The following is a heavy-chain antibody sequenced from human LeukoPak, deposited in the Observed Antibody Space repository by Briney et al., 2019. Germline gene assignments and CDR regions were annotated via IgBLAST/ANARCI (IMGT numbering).Heavy chain of an antibody. D-gene: IGHD3-10*01. CDR3: ARDYLGFGESGFDY. J-gene: IGHJ4*02. V-gene: IGHV3-21*01. CDR1: GFSFSDHN. CDR2: ISSRSNYI. Sequence: GGSLRLSCAVSGFSFSDHNMNWVRQAPGKGLEWFASISSRSNYIYYADSLKGRVTVSRDNARNSLFLQMTSLRAEDTAVYYCARDYLGFGESGFDYWGQGTQVIVSS.